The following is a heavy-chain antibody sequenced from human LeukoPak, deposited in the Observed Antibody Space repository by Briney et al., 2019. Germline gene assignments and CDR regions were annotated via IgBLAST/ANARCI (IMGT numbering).Heavy chain of an antibody. CDR2: IIPIFGTA. D-gene: IGHD2-15*01. J-gene: IGHJ2*01. CDR3: ARAGCSGGSCYATNWYFDL. CDR1: GGTFSSYA. Sequence: ASVKVSCKASGGTFSSYAISWVRQAPGQGLEWMGGIIPIFGTANYAQKFQGRVTITADESTSTAYMELSSLRSEDTAEYYCARAGCSGGSCYATNWYFDLWGRGTLVTVSS. V-gene: IGHV1-69*01.